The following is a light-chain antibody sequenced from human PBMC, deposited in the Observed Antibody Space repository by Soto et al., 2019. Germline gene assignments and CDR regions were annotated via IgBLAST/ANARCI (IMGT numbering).Light chain of an antibody. J-gene: IGKJ1*01. CDR3: QQYGSSGT. CDR2: GAS. V-gene: IGKV3-20*01. CDR1: QSVSNNY. Sequence: EIVVTLSPGTLSLSTGERATLSCRASQSVSNNYLAWYQQKPGQAPRLLIYGASNRATGIPDRFSGSGSGTDFTLTISRLEPEDFAVYYCQQYGSSGTFGQGTKVDIK.